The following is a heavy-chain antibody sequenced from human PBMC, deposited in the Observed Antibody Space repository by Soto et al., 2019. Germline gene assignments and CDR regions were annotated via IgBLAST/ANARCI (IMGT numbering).Heavy chain of an antibody. CDR3: ARDLGIWNGYYKMADH. J-gene: IGHJ4*02. V-gene: IGHV3-30*04. CDR1: GFTFSSYA. D-gene: IGHD3-3*01. CDR2: ISYDGDKK. Sequence: QVQLVESGGGVVQPGKSLKLSCVASGFTFSSYAMHWVRQSPGKGLEWVAFISYDGDKKDYAESEEGRFIISRDNFKNTLSLQMNSLRPEDTAIDYCARDLGIWNGYYKMADHWGQGTLVTVSS.